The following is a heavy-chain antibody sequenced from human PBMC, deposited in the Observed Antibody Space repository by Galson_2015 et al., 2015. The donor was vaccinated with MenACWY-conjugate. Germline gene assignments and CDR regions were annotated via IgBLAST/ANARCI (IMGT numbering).Heavy chain of an antibody. D-gene: IGHD5-12*01. V-gene: IGHV3-11*06. CDR2: IYS. J-gene: IGHJ4*02. Sequence: IYSNHADSVKGRFTISRDNAKNSLFLQMNSLRAEDTAVYFCARTPRSYSDYTFEKWGQGTLVTVSS. CDR3: ARTPRSYSDYTFEK.